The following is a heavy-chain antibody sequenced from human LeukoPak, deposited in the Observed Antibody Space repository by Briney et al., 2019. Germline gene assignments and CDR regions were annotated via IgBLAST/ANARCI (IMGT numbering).Heavy chain of an antibody. J-gene: IGHJ5*02. D-gene: IGHD2-15*01. CDR2: INHSGST. V-gene: IGHV4-34*01. CDR1: GGSFSGYY. CDR3: ARGGIVVVVAATGRFDP. Sequence: PSETLSLTCAVYGGSFSGYYWSWIRQPPGKGLEWIGEINHSGSTNYNPSLKSRVTISVDTSKNQFSLKLSSVTAADTAVYYCARGGIVVVVAATGRFDPWGQGTLVTVSS.